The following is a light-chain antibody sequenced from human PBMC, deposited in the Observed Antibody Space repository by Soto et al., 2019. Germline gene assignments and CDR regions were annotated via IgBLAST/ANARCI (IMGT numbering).Light chain of an antibody. CDR2: DAS. Sequence: AILMTQSPSSFSASPGDRVSITCRATQDIGTYLAWYQQIPGKAPKLLIYDASTLQTGVPSRFSGSGSGTDFTLTISYLQSEDFGTYYCQQFYNYPRTFGQGTKVDIK. J-gene: IGKJ1*01. V-gene: IGKV1-8*01. CDR1: QDIGTY. CDR3: QQFYNYPRT.